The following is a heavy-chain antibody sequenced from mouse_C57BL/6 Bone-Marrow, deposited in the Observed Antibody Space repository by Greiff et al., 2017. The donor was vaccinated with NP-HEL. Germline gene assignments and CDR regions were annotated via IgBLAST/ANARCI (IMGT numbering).Heavy chain of an antibody. J-gene: IGHJ2*01. V-gene: IGHV1-69*01. CDR1: GYTFTSYW. Sequence: QVQLQQPGAELVMPGASVKLSCKASGYTFTSYWMHWVKQRPGQGLEWIGEIDPSDSYTNYNQKFKGKSTLTVDKSSSTAYMQLSSLTSEDSAVYYCARWGTGKDGYWGQGTTPTVSS. CDR3: ARWGTGKDGY. CDR2: IDPSDSYT. D-gene: IGHD4-1*01.